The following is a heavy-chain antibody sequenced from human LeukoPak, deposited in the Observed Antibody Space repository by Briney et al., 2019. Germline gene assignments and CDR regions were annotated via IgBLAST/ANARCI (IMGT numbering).Heavy chain of an antibody. D-gene: IGHD4-23*01. Sequence: LXLSXAAXGLIIXXYWMHWVRQAPGKXLAWVARINSEGSGTTYADSVKGRFTISRDNAKNTLYLQMNSLRDEDTAVYYCAKGGTTVVDYWGQGTLVTVSS. CDR2: INSEGSGT. CDR3: AKGGTTVVDY. J-gene: IGHJ4*02. CDR1: GLIIXXYW. V-gene: IGHV3-74*01.